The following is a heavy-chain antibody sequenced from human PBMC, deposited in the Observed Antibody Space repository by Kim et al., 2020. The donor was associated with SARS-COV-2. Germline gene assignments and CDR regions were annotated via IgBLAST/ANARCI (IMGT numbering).Heavy chain of an antibody. CDR1: GFTFSSYG. J-gene: IGHJ6*02. D-gene: IGHD3-10*01. CDR3: ARDGVRGFGVITYYYYYGMDV. CDR2: IWYDGSNK. V-gene: IGHV3-33*01. Sequence: GGSLRLSCAASGFTFSSYGMHWVRQAPGKGLEWVAVIWYDGSNKYYADSVKGRFTISRDNSKNTLYLQMNSLRAEDTAVYYCARDGVRGFGVITYYYYYGMDVWGQGTTVTVSS.